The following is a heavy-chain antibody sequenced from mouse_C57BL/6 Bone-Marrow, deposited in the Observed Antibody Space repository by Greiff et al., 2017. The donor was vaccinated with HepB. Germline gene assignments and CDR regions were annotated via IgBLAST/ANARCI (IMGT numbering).Heavy chain of an antibody. CDR1: GYTFTSYG. J-gene: IGHJ2*01. Sequence: VQLQQSGAELARPGASVKLSCKASGYTFTSYGISWVKQRTGQGLEWIGEIYPRSGNTYYTEKFKGKATLTADKSSSTAYMELRSLTSEDSAVYFGAREVSYYGYDGEFDYWGQGTTLTVSS. D-gene: IGHD2-2*01. V-gene: IGHV1-81*01. CDR2: IYPRSGNT. CDR3: AREVSYYGYDGEFDY.